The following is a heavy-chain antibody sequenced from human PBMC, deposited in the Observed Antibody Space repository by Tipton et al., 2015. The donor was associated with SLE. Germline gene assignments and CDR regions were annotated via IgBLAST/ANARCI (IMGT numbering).Heavy chain of an antibody. Sequence: SLRLSCAASGFSFSDSAIHWVRQASGRGLEWVGLIRSRAYSYTTVYAASMKGRFTISRDDSKNTAYVEMNSLKTEDTAVYYCTRHKDGSGSYDYWGQGTQVTVSS. CDR2: IRSRAYSYTT. CDR3: TRHKDGSGSYDY. CDR1: GFSFSDSA. D-gene: IGHD3-10*01. J-gene: IGHJ4*02. V-gene: IGHV3-73*01.